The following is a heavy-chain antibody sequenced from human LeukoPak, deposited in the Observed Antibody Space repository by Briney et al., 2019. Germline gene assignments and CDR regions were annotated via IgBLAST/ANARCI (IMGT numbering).Heavy chain of an antibody. CDR3: AKSGVVVTATRAFDI. CDR2: ISWNSGSI. V-gene: IGHV3-9*01. Sequence: GGSLRLSCATSGFSFNNDWMDWVRQAPGKGLEWVSGISWNSGSIGYADSVKGRFTISRDNAKNSLYLQMNSLRAEDTALYYCAKSGVVVTATRAFDIWGQGTMVTVSS. D-gene: IGHD2-21*02. J-gene: IGHJ3*02. CDR1: GFSFNNDW.